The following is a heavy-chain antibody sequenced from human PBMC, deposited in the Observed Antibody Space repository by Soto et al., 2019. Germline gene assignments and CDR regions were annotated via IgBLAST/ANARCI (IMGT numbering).Heavy chain of an antibody. Sequence: QVQLVESGGGVVQPGRSLRLSCAASGFSFSISPMHWVRQAPGKGPEWVALISYDGTNKFYADSVKGRFTISRDNSKNTLYLQVDRLRPEDAAVYYCARDPKTSGGQHWAFNYFDSWGQGTLVTVSS. CDR3: ARDPKTSGGQHWAFNYFDS. V-gene: IGHV3-30-3*01. CDR2: ISYDGTNK. CDR1: GFSFSISP. D-gene: IGHD7-27*01. J-gene: IGHJ4*02.